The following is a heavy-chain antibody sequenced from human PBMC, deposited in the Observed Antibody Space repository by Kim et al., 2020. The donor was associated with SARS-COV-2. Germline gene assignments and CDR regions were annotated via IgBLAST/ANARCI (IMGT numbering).Heavy chain of an antibody. CDR3: AKDPTPFGYSSSWYFDY. J-gene: IGHJ4*02. CDR1: GFTLRSYA. V-gene: IGHV3-23*01. D-gene: IGHD6-13*01. CDR2: ISGSGGST. Sequence: GGSLRLSCAASGFTLRSYAMSWVRQAPGKGLEWVSAISGSGGSTYYADSVKGRFTISRDNSKNTLYLQMNSLRAEDTAVYYCAKDPTPFGYSSSWYFDYWGQGTLVTVSS.